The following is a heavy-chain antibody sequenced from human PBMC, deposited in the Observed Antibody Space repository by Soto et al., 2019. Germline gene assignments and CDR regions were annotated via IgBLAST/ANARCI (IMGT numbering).Heavy chain of an antibody. CDR2: IYYNGNT. D-gene: IGHD3-10*01. CDR1: GFSISSSDW. CDR3: ARCFYGWGNYPYYYYGMDV. V-gene: IGHV4-28*01. Sequence: SETLSLTCAVSGFSISSSDWWGWIRQPPGKGLEWIGYIYYNGNTDYNPSLKSRVTMSVDTSKNHFSLKLSSVTAVDTAVYYCARCFYGWGNYPYYYYGMDVWGQGTTVTVSS. J-gene: IGHJ6*02.